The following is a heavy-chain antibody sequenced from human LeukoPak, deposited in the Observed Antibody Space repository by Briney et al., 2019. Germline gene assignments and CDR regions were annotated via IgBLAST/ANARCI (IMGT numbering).Heavy chain of an antibody. CDR3: ARDSHYYDSSGDDAFGI. J-gene: IGHJ3*02. CDR1: GFTFSSYG. D-gene: IGHD3-22*01. Sequence: PGGSLRLSCAASGFTFSSYGMHWVRQAPGKGLEWVAVIWYDGSNKYYADSVKGRFTISRDNSKNTLYLQMNSLRAEDTAVYYCARDSHYYDSSGDDAFGIWGQGTMVTVSS. CDR2: IWYDGSNK. V-gene: IGHV3-33*01.